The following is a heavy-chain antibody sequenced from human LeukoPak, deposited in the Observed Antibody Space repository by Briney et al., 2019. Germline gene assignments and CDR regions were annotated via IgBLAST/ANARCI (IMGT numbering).Heavy chain of an antibody. CDR1: GGSFSGYY. CDR2: INHSGST. Sequence: PSETLSLTCAVYGGSFSGYYWSWIRQPPGKGLEWIGEINHSGSTNYNPSLKSRVTISVDTSKNQFSLKLSSVTAADTAVYYCARGDTYYDFWSGYYDDAFDIWGQGTMVTVSS. CDR3: ARGDTYYDFWSGYYDDAFDI. V-gene: IGHV4-34*01. J-gene: IGHJ3*02. D-gene: IGHD3-3*01.